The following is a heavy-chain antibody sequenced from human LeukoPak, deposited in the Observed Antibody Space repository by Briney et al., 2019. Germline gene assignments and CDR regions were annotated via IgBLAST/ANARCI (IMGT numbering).Heavy chain of an antibody. CDR1: GFTFDDYA. D-gene: IGHD3-10*01. Sequence: GGSLRLSCAASGFTFDDYAMHWVRQAPGKGLEWGSGISRNSGSIGYADSVKGRFTISRDNAKNSLYLQMNSLRAEDTAVYYCAKSLFTSAAGSGRASDIWGQGTTVTVSP. J-gene: IGHJ3*02. CDR2: ISRNSGSI. V-gene: IGHV3-9*01. CDR3: AKSLFTSAAGSGRASDI.